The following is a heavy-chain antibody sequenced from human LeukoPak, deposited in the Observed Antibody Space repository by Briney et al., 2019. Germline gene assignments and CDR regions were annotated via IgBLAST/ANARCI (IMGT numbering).Heavy chain of an antibody. D-gene: IGHD4-23*01. Sequence: RSGGSLRLSCAASGFTFSSYVMSWVRQAPGKGLEWVSGINWNGGSTGYADSVKGRFTISRDNAKNSLYLQMNSLRAEDTALYYCARDPYGGNSQSHFDYWGQGTLVTVSS. CDR1: GFTFSSYV. CDR3: ARDPYGGNSQSHFDY. CDR2: INWNGGST. J-gene: IGHJ4*02. V-gene: IGHV3-20*04.